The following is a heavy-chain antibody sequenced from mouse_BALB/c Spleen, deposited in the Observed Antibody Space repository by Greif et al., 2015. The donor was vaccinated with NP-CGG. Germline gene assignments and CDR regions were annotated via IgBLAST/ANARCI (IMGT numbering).Heavy chain of an antibody. CDR2: ISSGSSTI. J-gene: IGHJ4*01. CDR1: GFTFSSFG. CDR3: ARTTVVAYYAMDY. Sequence: EVQLLESGGGLVQPGGSRKLSCAASGFTFSSFGMHWVRQAPEKGLEWVAYISSGSSTIYYADTVKGRFTISRDNPKNTLFLQMTSLRSEDTAMYYCARTTVVAYYAMDYWGQGTSVTVSS. D-gene: IGHD1-1*01. V-gene: IGHV5-17*02.